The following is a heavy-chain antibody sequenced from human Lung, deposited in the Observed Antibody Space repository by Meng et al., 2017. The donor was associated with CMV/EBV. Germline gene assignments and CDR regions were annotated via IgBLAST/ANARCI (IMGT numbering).Heavy chain of an antibody. V-gene: IGHV4-59*03. Sequence: GSLRLSCSVSSGSISGHSCSWIRQPPGKGLEWIGYIYSRGGSSYNPSLQSRVTISVDKSKNQVSLKLRSVTAADTAVYYCASFVAGAGPAFDNWARGTPVTVSS. CDR1: SGSISGHS. J-gene: IGHJ4*02. CDR2: IYSRGGS. D-gene: IGHD6-19*01. CDR3: ASFVAGAGPAFDN.